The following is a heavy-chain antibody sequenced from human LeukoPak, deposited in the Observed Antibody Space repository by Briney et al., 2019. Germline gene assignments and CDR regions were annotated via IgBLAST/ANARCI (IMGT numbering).Heavy chain of an antibody. Sequence: GGSLRLSCAASGFTFSSYEMNWVRQAPGKGLEWVSYISSSGSTIYYADSVKGRFTISRDNAKNSLYLQMNSLRAEDTAVYYCARGDLVVTLEGPIDYWGQGTLVTVSS. CDR1: GFTFSSYE. D-gene: IGHD2-21*02. CDR3: ARGDLVVTLEGPIDY. CDR2: ISSSGSTI. V-gene: IGHV3-48*03. J-gene: IGHJ4*02.